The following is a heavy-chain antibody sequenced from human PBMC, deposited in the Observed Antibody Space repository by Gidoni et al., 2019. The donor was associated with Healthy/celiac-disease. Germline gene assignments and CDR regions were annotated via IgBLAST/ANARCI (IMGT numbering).Heavy chain of an antibody. Sequence: QVQLVQSGAEVKKPGASVKVSCKAAGYTFTSYAINWVRQATGQGLEWMGWMNPNSGNTGYAQKFQGRVTMTRNTSISTAYMELSSLRSEDTAVYYCARRLWLYDAFDIWGQGTMVTVSS. D-gene: IGHD5-18*01. J-gene: IGHJ3*02. CDR3: ARRLWLYDAFDI. CDR2: MNPNSGNT. CDR1: GYTFTSYA. V-gene: IGHV1-8*01.